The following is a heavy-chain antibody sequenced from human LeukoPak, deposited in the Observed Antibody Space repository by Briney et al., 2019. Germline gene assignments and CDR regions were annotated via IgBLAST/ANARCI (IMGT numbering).Heavy chain of an antibody. V-gene: IGHV4-34*01. J-gene: IGHJ4*02. CDR2: INHRGNP. D-gene: IGHD4-23*01. Sequence: PSETLSLTCAVSGGSFIGYHWNWIRHPPGKGLEWIGEINHRGNPNYNPSLMSRVTISIDTSKNQFSLKWRSLTAADTAVYYCARDPTTVVTTPYYFDDWGQGTLVTVSS. CDR3: ARDPTTVVTTPYYFDD. CDR1: GGSFIGYH.